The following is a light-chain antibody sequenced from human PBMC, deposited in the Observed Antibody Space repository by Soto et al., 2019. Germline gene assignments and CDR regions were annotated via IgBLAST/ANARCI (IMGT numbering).Light chain of an antibody. Sequence: DIVMTQSPDSLAVSLGERATINCKSSQSLLYSSNNKNYLAWYQQKLGQPPKLLIYCASTRASGVPDRSSGSGSGTDFTLTISGLQAEDVAVYYCQQHYCSPPRTFGQGTKVEIK. CDR1: QSLLYSSNNKNY. CDR2: CAS. J-gene: IGKJ1*01. CDR3: QQHYCSPPRT. V-gene: IGKV4-1*01.